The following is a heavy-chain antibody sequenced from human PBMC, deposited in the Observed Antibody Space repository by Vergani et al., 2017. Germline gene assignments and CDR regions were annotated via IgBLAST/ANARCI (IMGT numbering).Heavy chain of an antibody. V-gene: IGHV1-69*02. J-gene: IGHJ6*02. CDR2: IIPILGIA. CDR3: ARQYCSGXSCYSHYYYYGMDV. Sequence: QVQLVQSGAEVKKPGSSVEVSCKASGGTFSSYTISWVRQAPGQGLEWMGRIIPILGIANYAQKFQGRVTITADKSTSTAYMELSSLRSEDTAVYYCARQYCSGXSCYSHYYYYGMDVWGQGTTVTVSS. D-gene: IGHD2-15*01. CDR1: GGTFSSYT.